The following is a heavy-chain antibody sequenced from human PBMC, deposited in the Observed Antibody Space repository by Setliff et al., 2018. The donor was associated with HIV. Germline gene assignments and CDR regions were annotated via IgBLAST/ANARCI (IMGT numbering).Heavy chain of an antibody. J-gene: IGHJ4*02. V-gene: IGHV3-53*01. D-gene: IGHD3-16*02. Sequence: GGSLRLSCAASGLTDTYNYMSWVRQAPGRGLEWVSVIHSGGSTYYADSVKGRFIISRDNSKNTLYLQMNSLRADDTAIYYCAKGASLVPRRPHFCYFDYWGQGALVTVSS. CDR3: AKGASLVPRRPHFCYFDY. CDR2: IHSGGST. CDR1: GLTDTYNY.